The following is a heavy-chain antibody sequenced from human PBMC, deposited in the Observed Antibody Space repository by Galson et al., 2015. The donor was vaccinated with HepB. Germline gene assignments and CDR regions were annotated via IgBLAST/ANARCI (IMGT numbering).Heavy chain of an antibody. CDR2: IIPIFGTA. D-gene: IGHD2-2*01. J-gene: IGHJ6*02. CDR3: ARDRRYCSSTSCYAGHYYYGMDV. Sequence: SVKVSCKASGGTFSSYAISWVRQAPGQGLEWMGGIIPIFGTANYAQKFQGRVTITADESTSTAYMKLSSVTAADTAVYYCARDRRYCSSTSCYAGHYYYGMDVWGQGTTVTVSS. V-gene: IGHV1-69*13. CDR1: GGTFSSYA.